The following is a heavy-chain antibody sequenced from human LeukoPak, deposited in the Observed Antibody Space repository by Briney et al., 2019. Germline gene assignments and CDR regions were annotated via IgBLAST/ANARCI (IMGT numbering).Heavy chain of an antibody. D-gene: IGHD4-17*01. CDR1: AYSFTPYA. CDR2: INPSGGST. V-gene: IGHV1-46*01. CDR3: ARDYGDYNWFDT. Sequence: ASVKVSCKTSAYSFTPYAMHWVRQAPGQGLEWMGIINPSGGSTTYVQKFQDRVTTTRDMSTSTVYMELSTLRSEDTAIYYCARDYGDYNWFDTWGQGTLVTVSS. J-gene: IGHJ5*02.